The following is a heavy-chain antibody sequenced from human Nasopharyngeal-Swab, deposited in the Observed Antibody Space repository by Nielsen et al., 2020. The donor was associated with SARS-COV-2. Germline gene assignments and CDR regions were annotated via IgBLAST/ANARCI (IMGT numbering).Heavy chain of an antibody. CDR2: IYSGGNA. CDR3: ARDTGFCTRGSCGPFDS. V-gene: IGHV3-53*01. D-gene: IGHD2-8*01. J-gene: IGHJ4*02. Sequence: GGSLRPSCAASGFLITSNYMNWVRQAPGKGLEWVSVIYSGGNAYYADSVKGRFTISRDTSKNMLYLQMDSVRADDTAVYYCARDTGFCTRGSCGPFDSWGQGTLVSVSS. CDR1: GFLITSNY.